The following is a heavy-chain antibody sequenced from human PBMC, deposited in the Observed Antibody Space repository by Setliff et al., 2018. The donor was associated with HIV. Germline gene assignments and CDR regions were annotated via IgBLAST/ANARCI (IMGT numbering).Heavy chain of an antibody. V-gene: IGHV3-11*01. CDR1: GFTFSDFS. J-gene: IGHJ4*02. D-gene: IGHD3-22*01. CDR2: ISSSDNTM. CDR3: AKDRTVVVITIFDY. Sequence: AGGSLRLSCAASGFTFSDFSMSWIRQAPGKGLEWISYISSSDNTMYYADSVKGRFTISRDNAKNTLYLQMNSLRAEDTAVYYCAKDRTVVVITIFDYWGQGTLVTVSS.